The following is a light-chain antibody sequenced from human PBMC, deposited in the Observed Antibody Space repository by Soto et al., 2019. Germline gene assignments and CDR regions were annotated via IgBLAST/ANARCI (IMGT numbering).Light chain of an antibody. Sequence: QSALTQPRSVSGSPGQSVTISCTGTSSDVGGYSYVSWYQQYPGKAPKLIIYDVSGRPSGVPDRFSGSKSGNTASLTISGLQAEDEADYYCCSYAGIHVVFGGGTKLTVL. V-gene: IGLV2-11*01. CDR1: SSDVGGYSY. J-gene: IGLJ2*01. CDR3: CSYAGIHVV. CDR2: DVS.